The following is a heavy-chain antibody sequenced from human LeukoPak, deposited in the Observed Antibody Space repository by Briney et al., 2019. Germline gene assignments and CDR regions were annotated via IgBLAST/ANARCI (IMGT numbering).Heavy chain of an antibody. CDR1: GGSISSYY. V-gene: IGHV4-4*07. Sequence: SETLSLTCTVSGGSISSYYWSWIRQPPGKGLEWIGRIYTSGSTNYNPSLKSRVTMSVDTSKNHFSLKLSSVTAADTAVYYCARHSSHDPIAAAAPFDYSGQGTLVTVSS. CDR2: IYTSGST. D-gene: IGHD6-13*01. CDR3: ARHSSHDPIAAAAPFDY. J-gene: IGHJ4*02.